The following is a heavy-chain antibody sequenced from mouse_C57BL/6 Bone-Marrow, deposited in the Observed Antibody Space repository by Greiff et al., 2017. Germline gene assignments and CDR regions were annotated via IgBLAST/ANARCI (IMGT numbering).Heavy chain of an antibody. D-gene: IGHD1-1*01. V-gene: IGHV1-69*01. J-gene: IGHJ4*01. CDR2: IDPSDSYT. CDR3: ARLGTTVPYYAMDY. CDR1: GYTFTSYW. Sequence: QVQLKQPGAELVMPGASVKLSCKASGYTFTSYWMHWVKQRPGQGLEWIGEIDPSDSYTNYNQKFKGKSTLTVDKSSSTAYMQLSSLTSEDSAVYYCARLGTTVPYYAMDYWGQGTSVTVSS.